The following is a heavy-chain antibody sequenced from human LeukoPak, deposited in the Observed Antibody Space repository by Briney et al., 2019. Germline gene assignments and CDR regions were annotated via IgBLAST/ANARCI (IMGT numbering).Heavy chain of an antibody. CDR3: AKGPSPVLGGGSYFDY. J-gene: IGHJ4*02. CDR2: IDYSGGSS. D-gene: IGHD3-16*01. V-gene: IGHV3-23*01. Sequence: GGSLRLSCTVSGFTLSSYEMSWIRQAPGRGLEWVSSIDYSGGSSYYADSVKGRFTISRDDSKNTLYLQLNSLRVEDTAVYYCAKGPSPVLGGGSYFDYWGQGSLVTVSS. CDR1: GFTLSSYE.